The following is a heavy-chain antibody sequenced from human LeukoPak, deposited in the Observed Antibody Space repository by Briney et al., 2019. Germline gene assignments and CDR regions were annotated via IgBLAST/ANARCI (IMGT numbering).Heavy chain of an antibody. CDR3: ARDGGCSSTSCYLFDY. CDR2: IIPILGIA. Sequence: GSSVKVSCKASGGTFSSYTISWVRQAPGQGLEWMGRIIPILGIANYAQKFQGRVTITAGKSTGTAYMELSSLRSEDTAVYYCARDGGCSSTSCYLFDYWGQGTLVTVSS. V-gene: IGHV1-69*04. D-gene: IGHD2-2*01. CDR1: GGTFSSYT. J-gene: IGHJ4*02.